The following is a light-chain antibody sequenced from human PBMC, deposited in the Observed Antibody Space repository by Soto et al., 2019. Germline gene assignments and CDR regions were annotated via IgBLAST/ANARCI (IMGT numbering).Light chain of an antibody. CDR1: QSVSSY. J-gene: IGKJ5*01. Sequence: EIVLTQSPATMSLSPGERATLSCRASQSVSSYLAWYQQKPGQAPRLLIYDASNRATGIPARFSGSGSGTDFTLTISSLEPEDFAVYSCQQRSTWPPGLTFGQGTRLEIK. V-gene: IGKV3-11*01. CDR2: DAS. CDR3: QQRSTWPPGLT.